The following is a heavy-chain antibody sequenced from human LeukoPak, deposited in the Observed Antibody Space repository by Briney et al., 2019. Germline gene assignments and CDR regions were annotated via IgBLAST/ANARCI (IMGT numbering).Heavy chain of an antibody. CDR3: ASGYSGYDRGGYSYENWFDP. J-gene: IGHJ5*02. V-gene: IGHV4-39*07. CDR1: DSISTNGYY. D-gene: IGHD5-12*01. Sequence: SETLSLTCTVDSISTNGYYWGWIRQPPGKGLEWIGSIHYTGSTYYNPSLKSRVTISVDTSKNQFSLKLSSVTAADTAVYYCASGYSGYDRGGYSYENWFDPWGQGTLVTVSS. CDR2: IHYTGST.